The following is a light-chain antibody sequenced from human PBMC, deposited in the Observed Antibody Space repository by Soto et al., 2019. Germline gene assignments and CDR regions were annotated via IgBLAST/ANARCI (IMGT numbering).Light chain of an antibody. J-gene: IGKJ1*01. CDR2: GAS. CDR3: QQYEAVVT. V-gene: IGKV3-20*01. Sequence: EIVLTQSPGTLSLSTGERATLSCRASQSLTNNYFAWYQQKPGRALRLLIDGASTRATGIPDRFSGSGSGTHFTLTISRLEPEDVAVYYCQQYEAVVTFGQATKVDIK. CDR1: QSLTNNY.